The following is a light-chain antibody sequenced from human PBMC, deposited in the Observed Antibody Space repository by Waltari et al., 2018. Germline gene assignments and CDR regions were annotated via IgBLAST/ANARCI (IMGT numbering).Light chain of an antibody. CDR2: KAS. J-gene: IGKJ1*01. Sequence: DIQMTQSPSTLYASVGDRVTITCRASQSINNWLAWFQQKPGKAPKLLIYKASSLQSGVPSRFSGSGSGTEFTLTISSLQPDDFATYFCQQYNTYPWTFGQGTKVEIK. V-gene: IGKV1-5*03. CDR1: QSINNW. CDR3: QQYNTYPWT.